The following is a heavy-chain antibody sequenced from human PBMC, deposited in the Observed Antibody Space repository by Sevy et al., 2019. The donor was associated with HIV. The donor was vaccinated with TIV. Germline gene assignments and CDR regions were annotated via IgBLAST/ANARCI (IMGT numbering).Heavy chain of an antibody. V-gene: IGHV3-23*01. D-gene: IGHD6-13*01. CDR1: GFTFSTYA. Sequence: GGSLRLSCAASGFTFSTYAMSWVRQAPGKGLEWVSSISGTGYSTYYADSLEGRFTVSRDNSKNTLYLQMNSLRVEDTAVYYCAKGGQYSSSWYECWGQGALVTVSS. CDR2: ISGTGYST. J-gene: IGHJ5*01. CDR3: AKGGQYSSSWYEC.